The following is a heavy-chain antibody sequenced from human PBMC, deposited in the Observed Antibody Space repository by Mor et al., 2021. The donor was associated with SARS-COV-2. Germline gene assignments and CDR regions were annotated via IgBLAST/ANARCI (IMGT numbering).Heavy chain of an antibody. Sequence: VKGRFTISRDNAKNSLYLQMNSLRDEDTSVYYCARVPEFRVGGYYYGMDVWGQGTTVTVSS. D-gene: IGHD2-15*01. J-gene: IGHJ6*02. CDR3: ARVPEFRVGGYYYGMDV. V-gene: IGHV3-48*02.